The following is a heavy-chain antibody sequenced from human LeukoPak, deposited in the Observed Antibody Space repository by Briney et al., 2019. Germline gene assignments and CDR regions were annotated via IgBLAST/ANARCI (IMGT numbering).Heavy chain of an antibody. J-gene: IGHJ3*02. CDR2: IRRKTYGETT. V-gene: IGHV3-49*04. CDR3: TRKRWLHTAFDI. D-gene: IGHD5-24*01. Sequence: GGSLRLSCAASGFTFSTFAMSWVRQAPGKGLEWITFIRRKTYGETTEYAASVKGRFTISRDDSKSIAYLQMNSLKTEDTAVYYCTRKRWLHTAFDIWGQGTMVTVPS. CDR1: GFTFSTFA.